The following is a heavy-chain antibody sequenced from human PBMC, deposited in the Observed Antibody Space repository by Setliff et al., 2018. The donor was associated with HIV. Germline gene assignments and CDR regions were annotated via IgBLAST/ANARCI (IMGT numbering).Heavy chain of an antibody. J-gene: IGHJ4*02. D-gene: IGHD1-1*01. Sequence: GASVKVSCKASGGTFSSYVISWVRQAPGQGLEWMGIINPNGGSTTYAQKFQGRVTMTRNTSISTAYMELSSLRSEDTAVYYCARGSGWYNYWGQGTLVTVSS. CDR3: ARGSGWYNY. CDR1: GGTFSSYV. CDR2: INPNGGST. V-gene: IGHV1-8*02.